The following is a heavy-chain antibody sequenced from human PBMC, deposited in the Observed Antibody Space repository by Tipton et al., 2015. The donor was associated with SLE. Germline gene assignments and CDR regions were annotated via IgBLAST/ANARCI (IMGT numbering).Heavy chain of an antibody. Sequence: TLSLTCAVYGGSLSGYYWSWLRQSPGKGLEWIGEINHSGSTNYNPSLKSRVTISVDRSNNQFSLNLSSVTAADTAVYYCARERIEEYGGKENWIDPWGQGTLVTVSS. D-gene: IGHD4/OR15-4a*01. V-gene: IGHV4-34*01. CDR1: GGSLSGYY. J-gene: IGHJ5*02. CDR3: ARERIEEYGGKENWIDP. CDR2: INHSGST.